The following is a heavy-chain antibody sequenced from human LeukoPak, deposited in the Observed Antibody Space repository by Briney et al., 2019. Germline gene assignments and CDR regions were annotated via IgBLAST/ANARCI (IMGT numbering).Heavy chain of an antibody. V-gene: IGHV4-59*08. CDR1: GTSISGDY. Sequence: PSETLSLTCTVSGTSISGDYWSWIRQPPGKGPEWIGYVYFTGNTNYNPSLKSRVTISMDTSKNQISLTVTSVTAADTAVYYCARHPFSSPFDFWGQGTLVAVSS. CDR2: VYFTGNT. D-gene: IGHD2/OR15-2a*01. J-gene: IGHJ4*02. CDR3: ARHPFSSPFDF.